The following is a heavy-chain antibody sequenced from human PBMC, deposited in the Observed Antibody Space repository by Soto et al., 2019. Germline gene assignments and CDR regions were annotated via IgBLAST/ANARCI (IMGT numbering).Heavy chain of an antibody. CDR3: AREVFSGWYSD. V-gene: IGHV4-4*02. D-gene: IGHD6-19*01. J-gene: IGHJ4*02. CDR2: IYHSGST. Sequence: SETLSLTCTVSGDSISSTRWWSWVRQSPGEGLEWIGYIYHSGSTNYNPSLKSRVTMSLDRSKNQFSLILDSVTAADTAVYYCAREVFSGWYSDWGQGTLVTVSS. CDR1: GDSISSTRW.